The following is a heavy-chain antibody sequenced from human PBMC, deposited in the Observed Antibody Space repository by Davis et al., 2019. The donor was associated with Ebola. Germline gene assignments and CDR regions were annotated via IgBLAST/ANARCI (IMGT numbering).Heavy chain of an antibody. Sequence: SVKVSCKTSGGSFSSHPISWVRQAPRQGLEWMGGIIPIFDTPHYAQKFQGRITITADASTSTAYMELRSLRSEDTATYFCTRDFDGGNYYFDYWGPGTPVTVSS. CDR1: GGSFSSHP. J-gene: IGHJ4*02. CDR3: TRDFDGGNYYFDY. V-gene: IGHV1-69*13. D-gene: IGHD3-9*01. CDR2: IIPIFDTP.